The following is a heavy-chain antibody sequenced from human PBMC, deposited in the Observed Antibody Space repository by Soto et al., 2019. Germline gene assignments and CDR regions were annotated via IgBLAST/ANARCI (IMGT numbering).Heavy chain of an antibody. CDR3: ARGGTKGLQSLYYFDY. J-gene: IGHJ4*02. CDR1: GGIFSSYA. V-gene: IGHV1-69*01. D-gene: IGHD2-8*01. Sequence: QVQLVQSGAEVKKPGSSVKVSCKASGGIFSSYAISWVRQAPGQGLEWMGGIIPIFGTANYAQKFQGRVTITADESTSTAYMELSSLRSEDTAVYYCARGGTKGLQSLYYFDYWGQGTLVTVSS. CDR2: IIPIFGTA.